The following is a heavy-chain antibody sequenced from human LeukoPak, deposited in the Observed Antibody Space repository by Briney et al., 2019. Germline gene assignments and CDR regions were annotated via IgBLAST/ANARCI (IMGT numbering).Heavy chain of an antibody. CDR2: IYYSGST. J-gene: IGHJ4*02. V-gene: IGHV4-61*01. CDR1: GGSVSSGSYY. CDR3: ARENGGGFDY. Sequence: SETLSLTCTVSGGSVSSGSYYWSWIRQPPGKGLEWIGYIYYSGSTNYNPSRKSRVTISVDTSKNQFSLKLSSVTAADTAVYYCARENGGGFDYWGQGTLVTVSS. D-gene: IGHD3-16*01.